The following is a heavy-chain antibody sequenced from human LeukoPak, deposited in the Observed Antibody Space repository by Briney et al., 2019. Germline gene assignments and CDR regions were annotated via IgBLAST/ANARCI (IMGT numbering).Heavy chain of an antibody. CDR2: ISYDGSNK. CDR1: GFTFSSYG. V-gene: IGHV3-30*18. Sequence: GGSLRLSCAASGFTFSSYGMHWVRQAPGKGLEWVAVISYDGSNKYYADSVKGRFTISRDNSKNTLYLQMNSLRAEDTAVYYCAKDIAVAAPDYWGQGTLVTVSS. J-gene: IGHJ4*02. CDR3: AKDIAVAAPDY. D-gene: IGHD6-19*01.